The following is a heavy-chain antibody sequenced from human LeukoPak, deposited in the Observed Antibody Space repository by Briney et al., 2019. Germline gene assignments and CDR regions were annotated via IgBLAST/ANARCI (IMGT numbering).Heavy chain of an antibody. CDR3: ATTDYSSTSYAPDY. Sequence: ASVKVSCKASGYTFISSGINWVRQAPGQGLEWMGWINSYSGNTNYARNLQGRVTMTTDTSTDTAYMELRSLRSDDTAVYYCATTDYSSTSYAPDYWGQGTLVTVSS. CDR2: INSYSGNT. CDR1: GYTFISSG. V-gene: IGHV1-18*01. D-gene: IGHD2-2*01. J-gene: IGHJ4*02.